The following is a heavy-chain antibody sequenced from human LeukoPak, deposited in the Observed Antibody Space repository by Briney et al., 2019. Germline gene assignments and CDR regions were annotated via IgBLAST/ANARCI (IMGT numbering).Heavy chain of an antibody. CDR2: LSSGSSYI. J-gene: IGHJ4*02. CDR1: GFTFNSYS. V-gene: IGHV3-21*01. CDR3: ARGVVSIAARPPYFDY. D-gene: IGHD6-6*01. Sequence: GGSLRLSCAASGFTFNSYSMNWARHAPGEGLEWVSSLSSGSSYIYYVDSVKGRFTISRDNAKNSLYLQMNSLRAEDTAVYYCARGVVSIAARPPYFDYWGQGTLVTVSS.